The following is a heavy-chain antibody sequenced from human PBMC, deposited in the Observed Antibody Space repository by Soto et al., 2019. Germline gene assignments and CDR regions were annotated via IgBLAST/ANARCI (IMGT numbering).Heavy chain of an antibody. V-gene: IGHV6-1*01. CDR2: TYYRSKWYN. CDR3: ARDLFVAAAGPYYYYGMDV. D-gene: IGHD6-13*01. J-gene: IGHJ6*02. Sequence: SQTLSLTCAISGDSVSSNSAAWNWIRQSPSRGLEWLGRTYYRSKWYNDYAVSVKSRITINPDTSKNQFSLQLNSVTPEDTAVYYCARDLFVAAAGPYYYYGMDVWGQGTTVTVSS. CDR1: GDSVSSNSAA.